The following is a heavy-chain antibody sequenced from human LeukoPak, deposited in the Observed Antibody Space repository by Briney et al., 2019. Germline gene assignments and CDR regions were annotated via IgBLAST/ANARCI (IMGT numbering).Heavy chain of an antibody. V-gene: IGHV4-59*01. J-gene: IGHJ5*02. Sequence: PSETLPLTCTVSGGSISSYYWSWIRQPPGKGLEWIGYIYYSGSTNYNPSLKSRVTISVDTSKNQFSLKLSSVTAADTAVYYCARGEYDFWSGYYHNWFDPWGQGTLVTVSS. CDR3: ARGEYDFWSGYYHNWFDP. CDR1: GGSISSYY. D-gene: IGHD3-3*01. CDR2: IYYSGST.